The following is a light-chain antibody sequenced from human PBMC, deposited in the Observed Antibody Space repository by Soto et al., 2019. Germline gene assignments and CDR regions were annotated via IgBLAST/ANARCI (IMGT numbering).Light chain of an antibody. Sequence: EIVLTQSPGTLYLSPGERATLSCRASQSVSSSFFAWYQQKPGQAPRLLIYAASSRATGIPDRFSGSGSGTDFTLTISRLEPEDFAVYYCQQYGSSLPITFGQGTRLEI. CDR1: QSVSSSF. CDR3: QQYGSSLPIT. J-gene: IGKJ5*01. V-gene: IGKV3-20*01. CDR2: AAS.